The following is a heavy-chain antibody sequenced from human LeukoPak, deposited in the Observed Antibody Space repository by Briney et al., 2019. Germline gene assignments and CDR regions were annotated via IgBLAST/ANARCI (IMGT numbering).Heavy chain of an antibody. CDR3: ATLGGSSAFPIY. D-gene: IGHD6-6*01. J-gene: IGHJ4*02. CDR2: FDPEDGET. Sequence: ASVKVSCKVSGYILTELSMHWVRQAPGKGLEWMGGFDPEDGETIYAQKFQGRVTMTEDTSTDTAYMELSSLRSEDTAVYYCATLGGSSAFPIYWGQGTLVTVSS. V-gene: IGHV1-24*01. CDR1: GYILTELS.